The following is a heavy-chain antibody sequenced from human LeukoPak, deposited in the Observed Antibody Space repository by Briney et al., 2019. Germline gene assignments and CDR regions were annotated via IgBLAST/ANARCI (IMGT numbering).Heavy chain of an antibody. Sequence: GGSLRLSCAASGFSFSSYGMSWVRQAPGKGLEWVSGISGSGGNKYYADSVKGRFTISRDNSKNTLYLQMNSLRAEDTAVYYCAKDPERWLQLRLGFSDWGQGTLVTVAS. CDR3: AKDPERWLQLRLGFSD. D-gene: IGHD5-24*01. CDR1: GFSFSSYG. J-gene: IGHJ4*02. CDR2: ISGSGGNK. V-gene: IGHV3-23*01.